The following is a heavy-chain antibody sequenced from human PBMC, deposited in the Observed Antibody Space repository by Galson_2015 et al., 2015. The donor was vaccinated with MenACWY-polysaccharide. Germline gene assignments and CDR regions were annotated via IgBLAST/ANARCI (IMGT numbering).Heavy chain of an antibody. J-gene: IGHJ1*01. V-gene: IGHV3-74*01. CDR3: TRGSHYSANYGGG. CDR1: GFTFSTYW. D-gene: IGHD1-7*01. Sequence: SLRLSCAASGFTFSTYWMTWVRQAPGKGLVWVSRILRDGSSTSYADSVRGRLTISRDNAKNMLHLQMNGLRGEDTAVYYCTRGSHYSANYGGGWGQGTLVTVSS. CDR2: ILRDGSST.